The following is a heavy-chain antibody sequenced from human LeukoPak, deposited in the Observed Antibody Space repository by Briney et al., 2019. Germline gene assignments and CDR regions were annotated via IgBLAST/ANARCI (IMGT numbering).Heavy chain of an antibody. J-gene: IGHJ4*02. CDR3: ARGSANRYLLYIDF. CDR1: GFTFSSYW. Sequence: PGGSLRLSCAASGFTFSSYWMSWVRQAPGKGLEWVASIKQDGSEKYYVDSVKGRFTISRDNSKNSLYLQMSSLRAEDTAVYICARGSANRYLLYIDFWGQGTLVTVSS. D-gene: IGHD3-16*02. V-gene: IGHV3-7*01. CDR2: IKQDGSEK.